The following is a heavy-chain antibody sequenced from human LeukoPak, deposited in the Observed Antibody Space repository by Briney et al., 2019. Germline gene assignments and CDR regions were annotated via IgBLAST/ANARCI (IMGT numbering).Heavy chain of an antibody. CDR3: AKDQGYNSAWYSRDGFDM. V-gene: IGHV3-23*01. CDR2: ISKSGDST. D-gene: IGHD6-19*01. J-gene: IGHJ3*02. Sequence: GGSLGLSCAASGFTFSSYAMSWVRQAPGQGLGWVSAISKSGDSTFYPDSVKCRLTISRDNSRNTLYVQMNSLRAEDTAVYYCAKDQGYNSAWYSRDGFDMWGQGTMVTVSS. CDR1: GFTFSSYA.